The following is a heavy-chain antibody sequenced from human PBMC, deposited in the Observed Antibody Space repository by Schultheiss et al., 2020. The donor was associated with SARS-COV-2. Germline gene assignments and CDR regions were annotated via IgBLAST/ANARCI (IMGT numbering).Heavy chain of an antibody. CDR3: ARHVPHTVAGNYYYYGMDV. CDR1: GCSISTYY. J-gene: IGHJ6*02. V-gene: IGHV4-59*08. D-gene: IGHD6-19*01. CDR2: IYYSGST. Sequence: SETLSLTCTVSGCSISTYYWSWIWQPPGKGLEWIGYIYYSGSTNYNPSLKSRVTISVDTSKNQFSLKLSSVTAADTAVYYCARHVPHTVAGNYYYYGMDVWGQGTTVTVAS.